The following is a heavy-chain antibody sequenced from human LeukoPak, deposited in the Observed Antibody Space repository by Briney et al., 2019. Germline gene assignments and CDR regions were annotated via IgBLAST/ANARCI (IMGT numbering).Heavy chain of an antibody. CDR1: GFTFSTFA. V-gene: IGHV3-23*01. Sequence: GGSLRLSCAASGFTFSTFAMLWVRQPRGKGLEWVSSIFPSGGEIHYADSVRGRFTISRDNSKSTLSLQMNSLRAEDTAIYYCVTYRQVMLPFEAWGQGTLVTVSS. CDR3: VTYRQVMLPFEA. D-gene: IGHD5-18*01. J-gene: IGHJ5*02. CDR2: IFPSGGEI.